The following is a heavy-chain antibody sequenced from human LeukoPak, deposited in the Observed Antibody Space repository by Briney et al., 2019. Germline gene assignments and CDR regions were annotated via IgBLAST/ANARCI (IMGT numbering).Heavy chain of an antibody. J-gene: IGHJ4*02. V-gene: IGHV3-30*04. CDR1: GFTFSSYA. Sequence: PGGSLRLSCAASGFTFSSYAMHWVRQAPGRGLEWVAGISYDGSNKYYADSVKGRFTISRDNSKNTLYLQMNSLRAEDTAVYYCAREGAFSGSYPLDYWGQGTLVTVSS. CDR2: ISYDGSNK. CDR3: AREGAFSGSYPLDY. D-gene: IGHD1-26*01.